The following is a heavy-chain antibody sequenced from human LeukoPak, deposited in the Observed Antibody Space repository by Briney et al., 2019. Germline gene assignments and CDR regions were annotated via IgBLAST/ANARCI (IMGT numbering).Heavy chain of an antibody. CDR3: AKGRDTSRRQNLDF. CDR1: GFNLSSSW. D-gene: IGHD2-2*01. V-gene: IGHV3-23*01. J-gene: IGHJ4*02. Sequence: GGSLRLAYEAWGFNLSSSWMCWVRQAPGKGLEWVSSISASGSGTFYTDSMNGRFTISRDNAKKTFFLQMKNLRPGDTALYYLAKGRDTSRRQNLDFWGQGTLVTVSS. CDR2: ISASGSGT.